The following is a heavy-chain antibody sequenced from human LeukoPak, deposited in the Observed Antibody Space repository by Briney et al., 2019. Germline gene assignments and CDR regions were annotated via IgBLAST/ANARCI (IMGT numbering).Heavy chain of an antibody. V-gene: IGHV4-34*01. CDR2: INRGGDT. CDR3: ARNYGSGSYYRY. CDR1: GGSFSGHY. Sequence: SETLSLTCAVYGGSFSGHYWSWIRQPPGQGREWIGEINRGGDTDYSPSLKSRVTISLDTSKNQFSLKLSSVTAADTAVYYCARNYGSGSYYRYWGQGTLVTVSS. J-gene: IGHJ4*02. D-gene: IGHD3-10*01.